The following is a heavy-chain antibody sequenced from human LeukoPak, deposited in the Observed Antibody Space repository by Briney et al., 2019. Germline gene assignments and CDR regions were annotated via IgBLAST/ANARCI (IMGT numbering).Heavy chain of an antibody. D-gene: IGHD1-7*01. Sequence: SETLSLTCTVSGGSISSSSYYWGWIRQPPGKGLEWIGSIYYSGSTYYNPSLKSRVTISVDTSNNQFSLKLSSVTAADTAVYYCARALYNWNYVSYFDYWGQGTLVTVSS. J-gene: IGHJ4*02. CDR1: GGSISSSSYY. CDR2: IYYSGST. CDR3: ARALYNWNYVSYFDY. V-gene: IGHV4-39*07.